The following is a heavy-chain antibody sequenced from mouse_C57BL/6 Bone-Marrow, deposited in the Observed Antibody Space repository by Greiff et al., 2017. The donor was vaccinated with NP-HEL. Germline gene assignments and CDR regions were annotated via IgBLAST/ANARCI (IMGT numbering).Heavy chain of an antibody. CDR1: GFTFSDYG. D-gene: IGHD1-1*01. Sequence: EVQRVESGGGLVKPGGSLKLSCAASGFTFSDYGMHWVRQAPEKGLEWVAYISSGSSTIYYADTVKGRFTISRDNAKNTLFLQMTSLRSEDTAMYYCARDHYYGSSYRYFDVWGTGTTVTVSS. CDR3: ARDHYYGSSYRYFDV. J-gene: IGHJ1*03. CDR2: ISSGSSTI. V-gene: IGHV5-17*01.